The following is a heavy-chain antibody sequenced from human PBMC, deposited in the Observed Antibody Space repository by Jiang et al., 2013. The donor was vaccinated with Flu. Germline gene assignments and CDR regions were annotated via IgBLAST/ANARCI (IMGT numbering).Heavy chain of an antibody. D-gene: IGHD5-18*01. CDR1: GYTFTSQG. Sequence: GAEVKKPGASVKVSCKASGYTFTSQGITWVRQAPGQGLEWMGWINTFHVNTDYAQKFQGRVTVTADKSTATAYMELGSLESDDTAVYYCAKEWAGGRYGYMEDWGQGTLVTVSS. CDR2: INTFHVNT. V-gene: IGHV1-18*01. CDR3: AKEWAGGRYGYMED. J-gene: IGHJ4*02.